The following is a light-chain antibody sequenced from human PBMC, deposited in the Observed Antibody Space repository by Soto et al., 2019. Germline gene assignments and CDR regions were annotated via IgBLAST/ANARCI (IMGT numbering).Light chain of an antibody. CDR1: QSISSDS. CDR2: ATS. J-gene: IGKJ2*01. CDR3: QHNT. Sequence: DIVLTQSPGTLSLSPGERATLSCRASQSISSDSLGWFQQKPGQPPRLLIYATSIRATGIPDRFSGSGSGTAFTLTISRLEPEDFAVYFCQHNTFGQGTKLEI. V-gene: IGKV3-20*01.